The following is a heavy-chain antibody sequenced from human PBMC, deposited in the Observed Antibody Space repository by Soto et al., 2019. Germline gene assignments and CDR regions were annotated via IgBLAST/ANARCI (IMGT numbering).Heavy chain of an antibody. J-gene: IGHJ4*01. D-gene: IGHD4-17*01. V-gene: IGHV5-10-1*01. Sequence: ESLKISCKGSGYSFTSYWISWVRQMPGKGLEWMGRIDPSDSYTNYSPSFQGHVTISADKSISTAYLPWSSLKALDTLMYYCARTFDYGCNSMIDYLGHGSLVAVSS. CDR1: GYSFTSYW. CDR2: IDPSDSYT. CDR3: ARTFDYGCNSMIDY.